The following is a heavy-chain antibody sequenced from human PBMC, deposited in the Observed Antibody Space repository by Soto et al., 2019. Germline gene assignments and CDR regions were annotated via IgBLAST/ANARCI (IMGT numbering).Heavy chain of an antibody. V-gene: IGHV3-33*01. D-gene: IGHD3-10*01. CDR1: GFTFSRYG. CDR3: VGSESFYLDY. J-gene: IGHJ4*02. Sequence: VESGGGMVQPGGSLRLSCAVSGFTFSRYGMHWVRQAPGKGLEWVTVIWFDGSQSHYADSVKGRFTISRDDSKNTLYRQMDSLRAEDTAIYYCVGSESFYLDYWGQGTLVTVSS. CDR2: IWFDGSQS.